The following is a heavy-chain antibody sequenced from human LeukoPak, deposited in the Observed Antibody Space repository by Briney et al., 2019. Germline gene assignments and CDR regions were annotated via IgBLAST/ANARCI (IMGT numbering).Heavy chain of an antibody. Sequence: PGGSLRLSCAASGFTFSSYAVHWVRQAPGKGLEWVAVISYDGSDKYYADSVKGRFTISRDNSKNTLYLQMNSLRAEDTAVYYCARQSGFLSTFDYWGQGTLVTVSS. CDR2: ISYDGSDK. D-gene: IGHD5/OR15-5a*01. CDR3: ARQSGFLSTFDY. CDR1: GFTFSSYA. V-gene: IGHV3-30*04. J-gene: IGHJ4*02.